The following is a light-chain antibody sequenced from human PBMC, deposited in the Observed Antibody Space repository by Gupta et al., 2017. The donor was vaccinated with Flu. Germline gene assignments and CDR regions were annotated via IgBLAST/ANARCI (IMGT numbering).Light chain of an antibody. J-gene: IGLJ3*02. CDR3: AAWENSRRGV. CDR1: SSHIGTNY. CDR2: KTK. V-gene: IGLV1-47*01. Sequence: QPVLSQPPSASGTPGQTVTISCSGSSSHIGTNYVYWYQQFPGTARSVFIYKTKQRSAGVPDRLSGSKSGTSASMAISGLREEEEADYYVAAWENSRRGVFGGGTKLTVL.